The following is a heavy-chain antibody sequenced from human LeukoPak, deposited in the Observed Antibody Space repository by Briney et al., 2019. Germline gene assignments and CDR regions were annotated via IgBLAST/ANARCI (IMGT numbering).Heavy chain of an antibody. Sequence: SETLSLTCAVYGGSFSGYYWSWIRQPPGKGLEWIGEINHSGSTNYNPSLKSRVTISVDTSKNQFSLKLSSVTAADTAVYYRASPYCSSTSCPIGAFDIWGQGTMVTVSS. CDR3: ASPYCSSTSCPIGAFDI. V-gene: IGHV4-34*01. CDR2: INHSGST. D-gene: IGHD2-2*01. J-gene: IGHJ3*02. CDR1: GGSFSGYY.